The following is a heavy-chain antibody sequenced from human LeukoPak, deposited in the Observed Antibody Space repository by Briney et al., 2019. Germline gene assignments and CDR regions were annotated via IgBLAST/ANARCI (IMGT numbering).Heavy chain of an antibody. J-gene: IGHJ4*02. CDR3: ARVWLQSGDYFDY. CDR1: GGTFSSYA. V-gene: IGHV1-69*04. D-gene: IGHD5-24*01. CDR2: IIPILGIA. Sequence: SVKVSCKASGGTFSSYAISWVRQAPGQGLEWMGRIIPILGIANYAQKFQGRVTITADKSTSTAYMELSSLRSEDTAVYYCARVWLQSGDYFDYWSQGTLVTVSS.